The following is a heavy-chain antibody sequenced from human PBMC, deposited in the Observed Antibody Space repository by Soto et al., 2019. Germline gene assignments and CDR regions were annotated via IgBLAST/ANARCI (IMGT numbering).Heavy chain of an antibody. CDR1: GFSLNSRAMG. CDR2: IFWDDDK. D-gene: IGHD3-10*01. V-gene: IGHV2-5*02. CDR3: AHRPTSGARFAP. J-gene: IGHJ5*02. Sequence: QITLKESGPTLVKPTQTLTLTCTFSGFSLNSRAMGVGWIRQPPGKALEWLALIFWDDDKRYSPSLKDRLTMTKDTSKNQVVLTMTNMDTVDTGTYYCAHRPTSGARFAPWGQGSQVTVYS.